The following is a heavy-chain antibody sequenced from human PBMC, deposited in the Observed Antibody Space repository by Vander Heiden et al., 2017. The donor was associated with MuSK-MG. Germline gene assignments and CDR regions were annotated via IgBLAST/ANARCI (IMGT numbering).Heavy chain of an antibody. J-gene: IGHJ3*02. V-gene: IGHV3-33*01. CDR1: GFTFSSYG. D-gene: IGHD3-9*01. CDR2: IWYDGSNK. Sequence: QVQLVESGGGVVQPGRSLRLSCAASGFTFSSYGMHWVRQAPGKGLEWVAVIWYDGSNKYYADSVKGRFTISRDNSKNTLYLQMNSLSAEDTAVYYCARGAPRARYDAFDIWGQGTMVTVSS. CDR3: ARGAPRARYDAFDI.